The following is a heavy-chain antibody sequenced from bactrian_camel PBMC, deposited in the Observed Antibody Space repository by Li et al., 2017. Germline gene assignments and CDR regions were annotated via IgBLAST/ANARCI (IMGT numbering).Heavy chain of an antibody. V-gene: IGHV3S53*01. J-gene: IGHJ4*01. CDR1: GVTLRHLH. D-gene: IGHD1*01. CDR3: AADPRTRDELAAQKSNL. CDR2: IDRDGST. Sequence: VQLVESGGGSVQPGGSLRLSCAASGVTLRHLHLGWFRQAPGKEREGVASIDRDGSTSYADSVKGRFTVAKGGAKNTLYLEMNSLKPEDTATYYCAADPRTRDELAAQKSNLWGQGTQVTVS.